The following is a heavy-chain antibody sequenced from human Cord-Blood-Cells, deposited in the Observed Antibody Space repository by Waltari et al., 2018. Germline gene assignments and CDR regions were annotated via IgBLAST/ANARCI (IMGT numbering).Heavy chain of an antibody. J-gene: IGHJ4*02. CDR1: GGSFSGYY. D-gene: IGHD3-9*01. Sequence: QVQLQQWGAGLLKPSETLSLTCAVYGGSFSGYYWRWIRPPPGKGLEWIGEINHSGSTNYNPSLKSRVTISVDTSKNQFSLKLSSVTAADTAVYYCARDIMGYDILTGYYNDYWGQGTLVTVSS. V-gene: IGHV4-34*01. CDR3: ARDIMGYDILTGYYNDY. CDR2: INHSGST.